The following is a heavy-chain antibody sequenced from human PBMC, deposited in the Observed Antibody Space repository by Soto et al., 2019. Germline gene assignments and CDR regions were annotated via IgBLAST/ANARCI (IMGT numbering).Heavy chain of an antibody. CDR1: GGSFSGYY. CDR3: ARGRGIAEQPDFERWFDP. D-gene: IGHD6-13*01. J-gene: IGHJ5*02. V-gene: IGHV4-34*01. CDR2: INHSGST. Sequence: LSLTCAVYGGSFSGYYWSWIRQPPGKGLEWIGEINHSGSTNYNPSLKSRVTISVDTSKNQFSLKLSSVTAADTAVYYCARGRGIAEQPDFERWFDPWGQGTLVTVSS.